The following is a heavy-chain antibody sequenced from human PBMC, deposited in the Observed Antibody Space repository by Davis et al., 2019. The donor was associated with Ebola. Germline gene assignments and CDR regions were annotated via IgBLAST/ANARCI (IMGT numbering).Heavy chain of an antibody. CDR1: GFTVSSNY. CDR3: AKAGSNFDY. D-gene: IGHD2-15*01. J-gene: IGHJ4*02. V-gene: IGHV3-53*04. Sequence: GESLKISCAASGFTVSSNYMSWVRQAPGKGLEWVSVIYSGGSTYYADSVKGRFTISRHNSKNTLYLQMNSLRAEDTAVYYCAKAGSNFDYWGQGTLVTVSS. CDR2: IYSGGST.